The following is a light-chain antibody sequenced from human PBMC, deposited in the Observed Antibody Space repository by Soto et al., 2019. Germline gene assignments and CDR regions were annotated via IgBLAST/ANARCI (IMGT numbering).Light chain of an antibody. CDR2: EVS. V-gene: IGLV2-8*01. CDR1: SSDVGGYNY. J-gene: IGLJ1*01. CDR3: SSYAGSNKSL. Sequence: QSVLTQPPSASGSPGQSVTISCTGTSSDVGGYNYVSWYQQHPGKAPKLMIYEVSKRPSGVPDRFSGSKSGNTASLTVSGLQPEDEADYYCSSYAGSNKSLLGTGTKFTVL.